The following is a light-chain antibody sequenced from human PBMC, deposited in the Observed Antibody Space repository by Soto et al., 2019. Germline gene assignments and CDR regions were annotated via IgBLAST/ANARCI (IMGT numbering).Light chain of an antibody. CDR3: QQYGSSPVT. CDR2: GAS. CDR1: QSISSNY. V-gene: IGKV3-20*01. Sequence: EIGLTQSPGTLSLSPGERATLSCRASQSISSNYLAWYQQIPGQAPRLLIYGASVRATGIPDRFSGSGSGTDFTLTISRLEPEDFAVYFCQQYGSSPVTFGGGTKVEIK. J-gene: IGKJ4*01.